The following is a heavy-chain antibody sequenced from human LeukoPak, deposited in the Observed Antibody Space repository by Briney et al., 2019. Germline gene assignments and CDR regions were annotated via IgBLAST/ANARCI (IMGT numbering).Heavy chain of an antibody. CDR3: TTRGMAYYYGSGSYYC. D-gene: IGHD3-10*01. Sequence: GGSLRLSCAASGFTFSNAWMSWVRQAPGKGLEWVGRIKSKTDGGTTDYAAPVKGRFTISRDDSKNTLYLQMNSLKTEDTAVYYCTTRGMAYYYGSGSYYCWGQGTLVTVSS. J-gene: IGHJ4*02. CDR1: GFTFSNAW. CDR2: IKSKTDGGTT. V-gene: IGHV3-15*01.